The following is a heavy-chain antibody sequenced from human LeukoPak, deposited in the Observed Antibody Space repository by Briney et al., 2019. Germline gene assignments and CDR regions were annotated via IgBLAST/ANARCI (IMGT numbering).Heavy chain of an antibody. CDR2: FDPEDGET. J-gene: IGHJ4*02. D-gene: IGHD5-12*01. CDR3: ATSFRYTGYGYFFDF. CDR1: GYTLTELS. Sequence: ASVKVSCRVSGYTLTELSMHWVRQAPGKGLEWMGGFDPEDGETIYAQEFQGRVTMTEDTSTDTAYMELSSLTSEDTAVYHCATSFRYTGYGYFFDFWGQGTLVTVSS. V-gene: IGHV1-24*01.